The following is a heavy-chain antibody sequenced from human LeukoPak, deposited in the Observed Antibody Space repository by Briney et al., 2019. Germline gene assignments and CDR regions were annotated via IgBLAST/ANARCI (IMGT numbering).Heavy chain of an antibody. V-gene: IGHV4-38-2*02. J-gene: IGHJ4*02. CDR1: GYSISSGYY. Sequence: SETLSLTCTVSGYSISSGYYWGWIRQPPGKGLEWIGEINHSGSTNYNPSLKSRVTISVDTSKNQFSLKLSSVTAADTAVYYCAREITMVRGVTTDWGQGTLVTVSS. D-gene: IGHD3-10*01. CDR2: INHSGST. CDR3: AREITMVRGVTTD.